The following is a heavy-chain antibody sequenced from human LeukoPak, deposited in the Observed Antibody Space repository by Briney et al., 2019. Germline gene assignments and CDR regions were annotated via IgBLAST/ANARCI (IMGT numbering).Heavy chain of an antibody. CDR2: IYYSGST. CDR1: GGSISSGGYY. CDR3: AREPVGYCSGGSCYSRAPAEHDAFGI. J-gene: IGHJ3*02. V-gene: IGHV4-31*03. Sequence: SETLSLTCTVSGGSISSGGYYWSWIRQHPGKGLEWIGYIYYSGSTYYNPSLKSRVTISVDTSKNQFSLKLSSVAAADTAVYYCAREPVGYCSGGSCYSRAPAEHDAFGIWGQGTMVTVSS. D-gene: IGHD2-15*01.